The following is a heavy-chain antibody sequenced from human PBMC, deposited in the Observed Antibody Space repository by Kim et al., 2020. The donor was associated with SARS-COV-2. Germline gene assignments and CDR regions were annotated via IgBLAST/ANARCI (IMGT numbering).Heavy chain of an antibody. V-gene: IGHV3-23*01. D-gene: IGHD2-2*01. CDR2: ISGSGGST. CDR1: GFTFSSYA. J-gene: IGHJ6*02. Sequence: GGSLRLSCAASGFTFSSYAMSWVRQAPGKGLEWVSAISGSGGSTYYADSVKGRFTISRDNSKNTLYLQMNSLRAEDTAVYYCAKDIVVVPAAITFAYYYYGMDVWGQGTTVTVSS. CDR3: AKDIVVVPAAITFAYYYYGMDV.